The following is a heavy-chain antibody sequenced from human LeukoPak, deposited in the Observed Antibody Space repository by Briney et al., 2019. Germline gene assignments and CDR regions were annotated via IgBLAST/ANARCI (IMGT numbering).Heavy chain of an antibody. CDR1: GFTFTTYW. V-gene: IGHV3-7*04. D-gene: IGHD2-21*01. CDR3: ARGQGCGY. J-gene: IGHJ4*02. CDR2: IKQDGSEK. Sequence: GGSLRLSCATSGFTFTTYWMNWVRQAPGKGLEWVANIKQDGSEKYYVDSVKGRFTISRDNAKNSLYLQMNSLRAEDTAVYYCARGQGCGYWGQGTLVTVSS.